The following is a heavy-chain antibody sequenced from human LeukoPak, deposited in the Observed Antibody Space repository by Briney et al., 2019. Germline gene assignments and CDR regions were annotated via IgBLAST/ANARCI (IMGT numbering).Heavy chain of an antibody. Sequence: GGSLRLSCAASGFPFSSYAMHWVRQAPGKGLEYVSAISSNGGSTSYANSVKGRFTISRDNSKNTLYLQMGSLRAEDTAVYYCARDHTVAGLDYWGQGTLVTVSS. J-gene: IGHJ4*02. D-gene: IGHD6-19*01. CDR1: GFPFSSYA. CDR2: ISSNGGST. V-gene: IGHV3-64*01. CDR3: ARDHTVAGLDY.